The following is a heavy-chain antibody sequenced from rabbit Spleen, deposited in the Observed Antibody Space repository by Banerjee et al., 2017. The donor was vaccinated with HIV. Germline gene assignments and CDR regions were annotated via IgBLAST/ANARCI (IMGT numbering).Heavy chain of an antibody. CDR3: ARDLTDAIGWNFGW. Sequence: VESGGDLVKPGASLTLTCTASGVSFSFSNYMCWVRQAPGKGLEWIGCVDVGSSGFTYFANWAKGRFTISKTSSTTVTLQMTSLTAADTATYFCARDLTDAIGWNFGWWGQGTLVTVS. D-gene: IGHD4-1*01. CDR2: VDVGSSGFT. V-gene: IGHV1S40*01. J-gene: IGHJ4*01. CDR1: GVSFSFSNY.